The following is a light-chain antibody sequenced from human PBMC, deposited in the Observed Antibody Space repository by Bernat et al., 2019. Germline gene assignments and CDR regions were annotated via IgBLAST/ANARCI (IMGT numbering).Light chain of an antibody. CDR3: QSYDSSNRRV. CDR1: SGSIAGNY. CDR2: EDK. Sequence: NLILTQSHSVSESPGKTVTIPCTRSSGSIAGNYVHWYQQRPGSTPTIVIYEDKQRPSGVPDRFSGSIDSSSNSASLTISGLKTEDEADYYCQSYDSSNRRVFGTGTKVTVL. V-gene: IGLV6-57*04. J-gene: IGLJ1*01.